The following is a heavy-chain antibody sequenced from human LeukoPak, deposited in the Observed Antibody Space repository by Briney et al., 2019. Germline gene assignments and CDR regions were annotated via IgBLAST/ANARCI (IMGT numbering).Heavy chain of an antibody. Sequence: GGFLRLSCGASGFTFSTYSMNWVRQAPGKGLEWVSSIGGSSTSIYYADSVKGRFTISRDNAKNSLYLQMNSLRAEDTAVYYCAREVSEAFDYWGQGTLVTVSS. V-gene: IGHV3-21*01. CDR3: AREVSEAFDY. CDR2: IGGSSTSI. D-gene: IGHD6-25*01. J-gene: IGHJ4*02. CDR1: GFTFSTYS.